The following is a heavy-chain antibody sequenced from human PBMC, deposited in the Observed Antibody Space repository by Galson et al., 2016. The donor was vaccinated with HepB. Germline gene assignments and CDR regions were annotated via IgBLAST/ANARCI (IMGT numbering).Heavy chain of an antibody. CDR2: IYSGGST. Sequence: SLRLSCAASGFTVSSNYMSRVRQAPGKGLEWVSVIYSGGSTHYADSVKGRFTISRDNSKNTLYLQMNSLRAEDTAVYYCARTVTWSGTYYYYGMDVWGQGTTVTVSS. J-gene: IGHJ6*02. D-gene: IGHD3-3*01. V-gene: IGHV3-66*01. CDR3: ARTVTWSGTYYYYGMDV. CDR1: GFTVSSNY.